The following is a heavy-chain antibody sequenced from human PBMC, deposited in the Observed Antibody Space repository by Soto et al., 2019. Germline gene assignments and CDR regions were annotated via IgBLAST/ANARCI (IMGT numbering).Heavy chain of an antibody. CDR3: ARDRDYDYVWGGYQRWWFDP. Sequence: QVQLVQSGAEVKKPGASVKVSCKASGYTFTSYGISWVRQAPGQGLEWMGWISAYNGNTNYAQKLQGRVTMTTDTATSTADMELRSLRSDDTAVYYCARDRDYDYVWGGYQRWWFDPWGQGTLVTVSS. CDR2: ISAYNGNT. V-gene: IGHV1-18*04. J-gene: IGHJ5*02. CDR1: GYTFTSYG. D-gene: IGHD3-16*02.